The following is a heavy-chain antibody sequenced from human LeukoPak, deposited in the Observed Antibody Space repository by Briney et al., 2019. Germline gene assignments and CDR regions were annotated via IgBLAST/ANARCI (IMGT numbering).Heavy chain of an antibody. CDR3: ARDQHYGSGSFDAFDI. J-gene: IGHJ3*02. CDR1: GFTFSSYA. CDR2: ISYDGSNK. D-gene: IGHD3-10*01. Sequence: SGGSLRLSCAASGFTFSSYAMHWVRQAPGKGLEWVAVISYDGSNKYYADSVKGRFTISRDNSKNTLYLQMNSLRAEDTAVYYCARDQHYGSGSFDAFDIWGQGTMVTVSS. V-gene: IGHV3-30*04.